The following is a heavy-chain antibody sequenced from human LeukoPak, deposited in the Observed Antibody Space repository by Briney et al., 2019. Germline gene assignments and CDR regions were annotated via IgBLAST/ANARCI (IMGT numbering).Heavy chain of an antibody. V-gene: IGHV3-74*01. CDR3: AGASYSSSSIGY. CDR1: GFTFSSYW. CDR2: INGGETST. J-gene: IGHJ4*02. Sequence: PGGSLRLSCSASGFTFSSYWMHWVRQAPGKGLVWVSRINGGETSTSYADSVKGRFTISRDNAKNTLYLQMNSLGAEDTAVYYCAGASYSSSSIGYWGQGTLVTVSS. D-gene: IGHD6-6*01.